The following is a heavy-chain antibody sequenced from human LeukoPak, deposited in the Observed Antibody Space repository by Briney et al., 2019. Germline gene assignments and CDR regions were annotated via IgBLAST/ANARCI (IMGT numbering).Heavy chain of an antibody. CDR3: ARTHEYGDYGPFDY. CDR1: GFTFSSYW. Sequence: GGSLRLSCAASGFTFSSYWMHWVRQAPGKGLVWVSRISSDGSSTTYADSVKGRFTISRDNSKNTLYLQMSSLRTEDTAVYYCARTHEYGDYGPFDYWGQGTLVTVSS. J-gene: IGHJ4*02. CDR2: ISSDGSST. V-gene: IGHV3-74*01. D-gene: IGHD4-17*01.